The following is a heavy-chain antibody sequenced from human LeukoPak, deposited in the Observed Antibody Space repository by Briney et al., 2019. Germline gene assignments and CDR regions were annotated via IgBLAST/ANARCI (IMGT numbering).Heavy chain of an antibody. D-gene: IGHD3-3*01. J-gene: IGHJ6*02. Sequence: PGGSLRLSCAASGFTFSSYAMHWVRQAPGKGLEWVAVISYDGSNKYYADSVEGRFTISRDNSENTLYLQMNSLRAEDTAVYYCAREYYDFWSGYYIGDYYYGMDVWGQGTTVTVSS. CDR1: GFTFSSYA. CDR2: ISYDGSNK. CDR3: AREYYDFWSGYYIGDYYYGMDV. V-gene: IGHV3-30-3*01.